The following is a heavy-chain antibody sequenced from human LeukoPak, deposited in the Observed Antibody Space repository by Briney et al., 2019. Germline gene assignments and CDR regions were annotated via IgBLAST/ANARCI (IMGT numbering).Heavy chain of an antibody. V-gene: IGHV4-4*02. Sequence: SETLSLTCTVSGDSINSLDLWSWVRQPPGKGLEWIGEMYLSGTTHANPSVKSRVTISIDKSKNQFFLNLSSVTAADTAVYYCAGLVGRYSSGLYYYYFDYWGQGTLVTVSS. CDR2: MYLSGTT. CDR3: AGLVGRYSSGLYYYYFDY. D-gene: IGHD3-22*01. CDR1: GDSINSLDL. J-gene: IGHJ4*02.